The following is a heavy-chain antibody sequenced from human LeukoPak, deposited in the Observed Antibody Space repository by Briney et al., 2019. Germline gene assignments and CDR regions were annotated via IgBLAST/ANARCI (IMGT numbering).Heavy chain of an antibody. Sequence: SETLSLTCTVSGGSISGSSYYWGWIRQPPGKGLEWIGSIYYSGNTYYNPSLKSRVTISVDTSKNQFSLNLSSVTAADTAVYYCARGGDSKHLVNWGQGTLVTVSS. J-gene: IGHJ4*02. CDR1: GGSISGSSYY. D-gene: IGHD3-3*02. CDR3: ARGGDSKHLVN. V-gene: IGHV4-39*07. CDR2: IYYSGNT.